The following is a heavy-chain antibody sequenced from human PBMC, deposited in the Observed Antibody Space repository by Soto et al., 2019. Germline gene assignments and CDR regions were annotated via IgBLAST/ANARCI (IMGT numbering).Heavy chain of an antibody. CDR1: GGSITDYS. V-gene: IGHV4-4*07. Sequence: SETLSLTCTVSGGSITDYSWVWIRRPAGKGLEWIGRIFSSGSTNYNPSLKGRITMSLDTSKNQFSLKLNSATATDTAVYFCARDQGVVVTADNWFDPWGQGILVTVSS. CDR3: ARDQGVVVTADNWFDP. D-gene: IGHD2-21*02. J-gene: IGHJ5*02. CDR2: IFSSGST.